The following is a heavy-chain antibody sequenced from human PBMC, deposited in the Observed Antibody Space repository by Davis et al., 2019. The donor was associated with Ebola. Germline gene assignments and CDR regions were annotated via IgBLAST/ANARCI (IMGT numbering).Heavy chain of an antibody. Sequence: SQTLSLTCAISGDSVSSYSASWNWIRQSPSRGLEWLGSTYYRSKWYTDHAVPVKSRMTINPDTSKNQFSLQLNSVTPEDTAVYYCARDAAATFGMDVWGQGTTVTVSS. V-gene: IGHV6-1*01. CDR3: ARDAAATFGMDV. CDR1: GDSVSSYSAS. D-gene: IGHD2-15*01. J-gene: IGHJ6*02. CDR2: TYYRSKWYT.